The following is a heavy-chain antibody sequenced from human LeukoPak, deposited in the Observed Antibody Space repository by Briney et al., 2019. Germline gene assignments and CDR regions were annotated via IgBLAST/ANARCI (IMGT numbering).Heavy chain of an antibody. CDR3: AKVEIVGATTDYFDY. CDR2: ISYDGSNK. J-gene: IGHJ4*01. Sequence: GGSLRLSCAASGFTFSSYDMHWVRQAPGKGLEWVAVISYDGSNKYYADSVKGRFTISRDNSKNTLYLQMNSLRAEDTAVYYCAKVEIVGATTDYFDYWGQEPWSPSPQ. D-gene: IGHD1-26*01. V-gene: IGHV3-30*18. CDR1: GFTFSSYD.